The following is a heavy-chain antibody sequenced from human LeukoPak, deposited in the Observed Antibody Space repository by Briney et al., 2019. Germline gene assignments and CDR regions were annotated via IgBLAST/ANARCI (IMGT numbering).Heavy chain of an antibody. Sequence: GGSLRLSCAASGFTFSSYAMHWVRQAPGKGLEWVAVMSYDGSNKYYADSVKGRFTISRDNSKNTLYLQMNSLRAEDTAVYYCARRSLVRTVGYYYGMDVWGQGTTVTVSS. J-gene: IGHJ6*02. D-gene: IGHD1-26*01. CDR3: ARRSLVRTVGYYYGMDV. CDR1: GFTFSSYA. V-gene: IGHV3-30-3*01. CDR2: MSYDGSNK.